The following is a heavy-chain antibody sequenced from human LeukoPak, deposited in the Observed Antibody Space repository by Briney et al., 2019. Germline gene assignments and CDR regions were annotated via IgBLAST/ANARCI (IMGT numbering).Heavy chain of an antibody. J-gene: IGHJ4*02. CDR1: GFMFSTYS. V-gene: IGHV3-21*01. Sequence: PGGSLRLSCAASGFMFSTYSMNWVRQAPGKGLEWVSSISSSSSYIYYADSVKGRFTISRDNAKNSLYLQMNSLRAEDTAVYYCARDQSPSIVGATYYWGQGTLVTVSS. D-gene: IGHD1-26*01. CDR3: ARDQSPSIVGATYY. CDR2: ISSSSSYI.